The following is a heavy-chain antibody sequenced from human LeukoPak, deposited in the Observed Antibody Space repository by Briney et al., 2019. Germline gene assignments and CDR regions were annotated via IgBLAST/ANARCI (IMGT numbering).Heavy chain of an antibody. J-gene: IGHJ6*02. D-gene: IGHD2/OR15-2a*01. Sequence: GGSLRLSCAASGFTFSDYYMNWIRQAPGKGLVWVSCIKSYADGSGTTYADSVKGRFTISRDDARNTVYLQINSLRAEDTAVYYCARDSTYTMDLWGRGTTVTVSS. V-gene: IGHV3-74*03. CDR3: ARDSTYTMDL. CDR1: GFTFSDYY. CDR2: IKSYADGSGT.